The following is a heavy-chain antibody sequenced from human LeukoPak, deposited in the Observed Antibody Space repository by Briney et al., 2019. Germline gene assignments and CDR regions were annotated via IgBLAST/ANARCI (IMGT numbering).Heavy chain of an antibody. V-gene: IGHV3-21*01. Sequence: GGSLRLSCAASGFTFSRYTMHWVRQAPGKGLEWVSSIISASTYIYYADSLEGRFTISRDNAKNSLFLQMSNLRGDDTAVYYRAREGSGLGYLDYWGQGTLVTVSS. CDR2: IISASTYI. CDR1: GFTFSRYT. D-gene: IGHD3-3*01. J-gene: IGHJ4*02. CDR3: AREGSGLGYLDY.